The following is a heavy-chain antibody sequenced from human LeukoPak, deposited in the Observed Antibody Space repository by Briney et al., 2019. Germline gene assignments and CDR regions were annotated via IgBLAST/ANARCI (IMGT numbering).Heavy chain of an antibody. D-gene: IGHD4-17*01. Sequence: AGGSLRLSCAASGFTFSSYGMRWVRQAPGKGLQWVSAISGSGGTTYYADSVKGRFTISRGNSKNRLYLQMNSLRAEDTAVYYCAKESTVTPGNVNWFDSWGQGTLVTVSS. J-gene: IGHJ5*01. V-gene: IGHV3-23*01. CDR2: ISGSGGTT. CDR3: AKESTVTPGNVNWFDS. CDR1: GFTFSSYG.